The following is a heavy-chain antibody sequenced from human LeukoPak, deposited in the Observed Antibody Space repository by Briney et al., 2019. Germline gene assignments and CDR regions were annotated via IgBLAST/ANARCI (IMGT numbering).Heavy chain of an antibody. CDR2: INPKSGGRDT. V-gene: IGHV1-2*02. J-gene: IGHJ4*02. CDR1: EYTFTDSY. Sequence: ASVKVSCKALEYTFTDSYIHWVRQAPGQGLEWMGWINPKSGGRDTNYAQKFRGRVTMTTDTSISTAYMELSRLRSDDTAVYFCAKGHYDGDHPHYDGGSVDSWGQGTHITVSS. D-gene: IGHD2-21*01. CDR3: AKGHYDGDHPHYDGGSVDS.